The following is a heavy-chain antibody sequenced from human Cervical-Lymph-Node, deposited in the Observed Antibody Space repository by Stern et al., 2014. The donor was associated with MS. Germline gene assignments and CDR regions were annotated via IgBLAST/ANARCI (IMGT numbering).Heavy chain of an antibody. CDR1: GFSLSTTGMC. D-gene: IGHD2-21*01. CDR2: LDWDGDK. J-gene: IGHJ4*02. Sequence: QVTLRESGPALVKPTQTLTLTCTFSGFSLSTTGMCLSWIRQPPGKALEWLALLDWDGDKYYSTALKTRLTISKDTSKNQVVLTIANMAPLDTATYFCVRAREGYYFDYWGQGIPVTVSS. CDR3: VRAREGYYFDY. V-gene: IGHV2-70*01.